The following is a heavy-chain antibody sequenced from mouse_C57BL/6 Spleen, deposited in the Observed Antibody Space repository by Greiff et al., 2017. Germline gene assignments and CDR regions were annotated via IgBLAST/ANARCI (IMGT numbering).Heavy chain of an antibody. J-gene: IGHJ3*01. CDR2: ISSGGDYI. D-gene: IGHD1-1*01. Sequence: EVKLVESGEGLVKPGGSLKLSCAASGFTFSSYAMSWVRQTPEKRLEWVAYISSGGDYIYYADTVKGRFTISRDKARNTLYLQMSSLKSEDTAMYYCTREEEWSYGGWFANWGQGTLVTVSA. CDR1: GFTFSSYA. V-gene: IGHV5-9-1*02. CDR3: TREEEWSYGGWFAN.